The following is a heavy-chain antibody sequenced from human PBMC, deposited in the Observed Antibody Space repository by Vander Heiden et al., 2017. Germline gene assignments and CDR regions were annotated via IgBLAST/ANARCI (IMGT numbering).Heavy chain of an antibody. CDR1: GYTFTGYY. Sequence: QVQLVQSGAEVKKPGASVKVSCKASGYTFTGYYRHWVRQAPGQGLEWMGWINPNRGGTNYAQKFQGRVTMTRDTSISTAYMELSRLRSDDTAVYYCARGAVRDILTPWGSWGQGTLVTVSS. V-gene: IGHV1-2*02. J-gene: IGHJ4*02. CDR3: ARGAVRDILTPWGS. CDR2: INPNRGGT. D-gene: IGHD3-9*01.